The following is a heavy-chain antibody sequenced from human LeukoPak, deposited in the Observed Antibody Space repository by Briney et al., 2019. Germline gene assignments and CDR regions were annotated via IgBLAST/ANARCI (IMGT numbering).Heavy chain of an antibody. V-gene: IGHV3-53*01. Sequence: GGSLRLSCGASGFTVSSNYMSWVRQAPGEGLEWVSVIYSDGRIHYADSVKGRFTISRDDSKNTLYLQMNSLRAEDTAVYYCARESGYSYGLAGFFDYWGQGTLVTVSS. CDR2: IYSDGRI. CDR3: ARESGYSYGLAGFFDY. J-gene: IGHJ4*02. D-gene: IGHD5-18*01. CDR1: GFTVSSNY.